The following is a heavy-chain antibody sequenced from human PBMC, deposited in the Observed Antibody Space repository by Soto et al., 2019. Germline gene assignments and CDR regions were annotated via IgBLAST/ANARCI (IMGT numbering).Heavy chain of an antibody. J-gene: IGHJ6*02. Sequence: ASVKVSCKASGYTFSDFDINWLRQAPGQGPEWMGWMNAKSGDTFFAQRFQGKFNMTWDTSLSTAYMEVGSLTSDDTAMYYCARGNPFNYAGFDVWGQGTTVTVSS. CDR3: ARGNPFNYAGFDV. D-gene: IGHD3-16*01. CDR2: MNAKSGDT. CDR1: GYTFSDFD. V-gene: IGHV1-8*01.